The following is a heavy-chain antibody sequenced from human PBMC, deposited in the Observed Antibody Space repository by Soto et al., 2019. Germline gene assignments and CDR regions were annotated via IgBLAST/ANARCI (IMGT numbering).Heavy chain of an antibody. CDR3: ARDDHFSDNGLEY. CDR2: IVKDGSLQ. V-gene: IGHV3-33*01. J-gene: IGHJ4*02. Sequence: QVQLVESGGGVVQPGRSLRLSCAASGFTFSNYGMHWVRQAPGKGLEWVAVIVKDGSLQHYGDSVKGRFTISSDNSKNMLLLQSESLRAADTAVYYCARDDHFSDNGLEYWGQGILVTISS. D-gene: IGHD1-1*01. CDR1: GFTFSNYG.